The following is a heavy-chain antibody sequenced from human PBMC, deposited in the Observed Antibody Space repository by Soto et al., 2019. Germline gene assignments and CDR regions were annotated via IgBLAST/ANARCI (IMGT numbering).Heavy chain of an antibody. Sequence: EVQVVESGGGLVQPGGSLRLSCAASGFTVSNYYMSWVRQAPGKGLEWVSVIYRDDTTYYADSVKGRFTITRHNSKNTVYLQTIILRAEDTAVYYCARDLRFVGFGEYDLWGRGTLVTVSS. CDR1: GFTVSNYY. V-gene: IGHV3-53*04. J-gene: IGHJ2*01. D-gene: IGHD3-10*01. CDR2: IYRDDTT. CDR3: ARDLRFVGFGEYDL.